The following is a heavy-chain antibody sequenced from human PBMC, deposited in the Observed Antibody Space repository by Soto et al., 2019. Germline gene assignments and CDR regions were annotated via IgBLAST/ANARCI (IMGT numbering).Heavy chain of an antibody. V-gene: IGHV1-69*02. CDR2: IIPMVGVR. CDR3: TIGSWSGEVFDI. CDR1: GGTFRTYS. D-gene: IGHD2-21*01. J-gene: IGHJ3*02. Sequence: QVQLVQSGAEVKKTGSSVKVSCKDSGGTFRTYSMFWVRQAPGQGLECMGRIIPMVGVRNYGQRFQDRGRIIADKSTATVHMELIRLRSEDTALYYCTIGSWSGEVFDIWGQGTMVTVSS.